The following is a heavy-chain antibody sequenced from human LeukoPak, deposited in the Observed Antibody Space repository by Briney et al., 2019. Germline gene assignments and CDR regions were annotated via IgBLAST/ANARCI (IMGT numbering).Heavy chain of an antibody. CDR2: IYTSGST. CDR1: GGSISSGSYY. J-gene: IGHJ3*02. CDR3: ARDYYEKGFDI. D-gene: IGHD3-22*01. V-gene: IGHV4-61*02. Sequence: PSETLSLTCTVSGGSISSGSYYWSWIRQPAGKGLEWIGRIYTSGSTNYNPSLKSRVTISVDTSKNQFSLKLSSVTAADTAVYYCARDYYEKGFDIWGQGTMVTVSS.